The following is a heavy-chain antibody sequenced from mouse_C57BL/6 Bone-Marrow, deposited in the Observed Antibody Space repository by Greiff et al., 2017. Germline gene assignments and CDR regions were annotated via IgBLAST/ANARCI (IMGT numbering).Heavy chain of an antibody. J-gene: IGHJ2*01. CDR1: GYAFSSSW. CDR2: IYPGDGDT. CDR3: ARWLLRDY. D-gene: IGHD2-3*01. V-gene: IGHV1-82*01. Sequence: VQGVESGPELVKPGASVKISCKASGYAFSSSWMNWVKQRPGKGLEWIGRIYPGDGDTNYNGKFKGKATLTADKSSSTAYMQLSSLTSEDSAVYFCARWLLRDYWGQGTTLTVSS.